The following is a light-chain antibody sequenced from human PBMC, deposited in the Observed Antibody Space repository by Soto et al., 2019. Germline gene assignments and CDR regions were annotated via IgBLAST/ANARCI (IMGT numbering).Light chain of an antibody. J-gene: IGKJ1*01. CDR1: QSVSSN. V-gene: IGKV3-15*01. CDR3: QQYNNWPPNT. Sequence: EIVMTQSPATLSVSPGERATLSCRASQSVSSNLAWYQQKPGQAPRLLIYGASTRATGIPARFSGSGSGTEFTLTISSLQSEDVAVYYCQQYNNWPPNTFGQGTKV. CDR2: GAS.